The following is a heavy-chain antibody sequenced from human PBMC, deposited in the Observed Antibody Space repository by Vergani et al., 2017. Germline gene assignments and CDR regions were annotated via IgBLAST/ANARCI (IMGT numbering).Heavy chain of an antibody. V-gene: IGHV3-21*04. CDR3: TRLGYSSSSRYYYGMDV. J-gene: IGHJ6*02. CDR2: ISSSSSYI. Sequence: VQLVESGGGLVKPGGSLRLSCAASGFTFSSYSMNWVRQAPGKGLEWVSSISSSSSYIYYADSVKGRFTISRDNAKNSLYLQMNSLKTEDTAVYYCTRLGYSSSSRYYYGMDVWGQGTTLTVSS. D-gene: IGHD6-6*01. CDR1: GFTFSSYS.